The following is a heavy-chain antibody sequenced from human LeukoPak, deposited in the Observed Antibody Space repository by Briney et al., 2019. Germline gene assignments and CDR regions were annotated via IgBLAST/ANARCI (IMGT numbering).Heavy chain of an antibody. D-gene: IGHD5/OR15-5a*01. CDR2: IYYSGST. V-gene: IGHV4-59*01. CDR3: AREGPSVYYFNY. Sequence: SETLSLTCTVSGGSINNYYWSWIRQPPGKGLEWIGCIYYSGSTNYNPSLKSRVTISVDTSKNQFSLHLRSVTAADTAMYYCAREGPSVYYFNYWGQGTLVTVSS. CDR1: GGSINNYY. J-gene: IGHJ4*02.